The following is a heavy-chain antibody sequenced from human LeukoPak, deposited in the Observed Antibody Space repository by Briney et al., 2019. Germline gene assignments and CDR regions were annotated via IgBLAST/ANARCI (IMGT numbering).Heavy chain of an antibody. J-gene: IGHJ6*02. D-gene: IGHD4-17*01. V-gene: IGHV3-48*03. CDR3: ARVNPTTVTPYYYYGMDV. CDR2: ISSSGSTI. Sequence: GGSLRLSCAASGFTFSSYEMNWVRQAPGKGLEWVSYISSSGSTIYYADSVKGRFTISRDNAKNSLYLQMNSLRAEDTAVYYCARVNPTTVTPYYYYGMDVWGQGTTVTVSS. CDR1: GFTFSSYE.